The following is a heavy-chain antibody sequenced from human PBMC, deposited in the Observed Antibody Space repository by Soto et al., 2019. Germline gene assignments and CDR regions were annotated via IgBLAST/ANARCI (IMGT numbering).Heavy chain of an antibody. CDR2: ISTDNGNT. J-gene: IGHJ4*02. CDR3: ARDDSGFSGSHYIDYFNY. D-gene: IGHD1-26*01. V-gene: IGHV1-18*01. CDR1: GYTFTSSG. Sequence: ASVKVSCKASGYTFTSSGISWVRQAPGQGLEWLGWISTDNGNTNYAQHLQGRVSLTTDTSTSTAYMDLRSLRSDDTAVYYCARDDSGFSGSHYIDYFNYWGQGALVTVSS.